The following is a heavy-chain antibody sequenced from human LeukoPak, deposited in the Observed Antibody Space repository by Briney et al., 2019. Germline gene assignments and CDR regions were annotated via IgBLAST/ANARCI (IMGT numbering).Heavy chain of an antibody. V-gene: IGHV3-33*01. Sequence: PGRSLRLSCAASGFTFSSYGMHWVRQAPGKGLEWVAVIWFDGSNKYYGDSVKGRFTISRDNSKETLYLQMNSLRAEDTAVYYCARGDGYNDAEYLQHWGQGTLVTVS. J-gene: IGHJ1*01. D-gene: IGHD5-24*01. CDR2: IWFDGSNK. CDR1: GFTFSSYG. CDR3: ARGDGYNDAEYLQH.